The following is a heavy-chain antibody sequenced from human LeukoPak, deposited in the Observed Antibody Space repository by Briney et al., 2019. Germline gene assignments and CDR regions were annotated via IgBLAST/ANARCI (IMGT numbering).Heavy chain of an antibody. J-gene: IGHJ5*02. CDR3: AIYRKVVPAAWFDP. CDR2: ISSSSSYI. D-gene: IGHD2-2*01. CDR1: GFTFSSYS. V-gene: IGHV3-21*01. Sequence: GGSLRLSCAASGFTFSSYSMNWVRQAPGKGLEWVSSISSSSSYIYYADSVKGRFTISRDNAKNSLYLQMNSLRAEDTAVYYCAIYRKVVPAAWFDPWGQGTLVTVSS.